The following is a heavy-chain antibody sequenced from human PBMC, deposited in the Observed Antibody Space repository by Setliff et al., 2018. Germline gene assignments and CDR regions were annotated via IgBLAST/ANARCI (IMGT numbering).Heavy chain of an antibody. CDR3: AALDWGENFYNVDV. J-gene: IGHJ6*03. D-gene: IGHD7-27*01. Sequence: GGSLRLSCTVYGFSFNKYWMYWVRQAPGKGLEWVSRINGDATIAHYADSVKGRFTISRDNARNALYLQMVSLRGGDTGVYFCAALDWGENFYNVDVWGKGTTVTVSS. V-gene: IGHV3-74*01. CDR1: GFSFNKYW. CDR2: INGDATIA.